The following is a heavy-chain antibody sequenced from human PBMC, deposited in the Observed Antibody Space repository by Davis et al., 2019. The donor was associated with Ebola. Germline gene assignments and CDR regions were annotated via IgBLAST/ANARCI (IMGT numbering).Heavy chain of an antibody. V-gene: IGHV3-21*01. Sequence: GESLKISCAASGFTFSSHSMNWVRQAPGKGLEWVSSISSSSSYIYYADSVKGRFTISRDNAKNSLYLQMNSLRAEDTAVYYCARVDYYGKTSFDYWGQGTLVTVSS. D-gene: IGHD3-10*01. CDR3: ARVDYYGKTSFDY. CDR2: ISSSSSYI. CDR1: GFTFSSHS. J-gene: IGHJ4*02.